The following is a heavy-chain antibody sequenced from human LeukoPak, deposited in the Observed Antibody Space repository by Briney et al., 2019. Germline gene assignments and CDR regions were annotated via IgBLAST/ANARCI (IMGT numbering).Heavy chain of an antibody. J-gene: IGHJ4*02. D-gene: IGHD5-18*01. CDR2: ISIDGGSK. Sequence: GGSLRLSCSASGFTFSDYAVHWVRQAPGKGLEYVSTISIDGGSKYYADSVKGRFTISRDNSKNTLSLQMSSLRVEDTAIYYCVKDQEYSYDYWGQGTLVTVSS. CDR1: GFTFSDYA. CDR3: VKDQEYSYDY. V-gene: IGHV3-64D*08.